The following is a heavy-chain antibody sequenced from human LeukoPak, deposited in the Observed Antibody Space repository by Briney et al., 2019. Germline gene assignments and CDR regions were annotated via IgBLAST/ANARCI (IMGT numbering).Heavy chain of an antibody. J-gene: IGHJ4*02. CDR2: ISYDGSNK. Sequence: PGGSLRLSCAASGFTFSSYGMHWVRQAPGKGLEWVAVISYDGSNKYYADSVKGRFTISRDNSKNTLYLQMNSLRAEDTAVYYCAKDGAGSSGRFDYWGQGTLVTVSS. CDR1: GFTFSSYG. V-gene: IGHV3-30*18. CDR3: AKDGAGSSGRFDY. D-gene: IGHD6-19*01.